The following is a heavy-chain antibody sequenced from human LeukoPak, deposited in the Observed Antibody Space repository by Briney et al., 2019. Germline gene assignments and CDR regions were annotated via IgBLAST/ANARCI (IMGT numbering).Heavy chain of an antibody. D-gene: IGHD5-18*01. CDR2: ISSSSSYI. CDR1: GFTVSSNY. J-gene: IGHJ4*02. V-gene: IGHV3-21*01. CDR3: ARESTGMAPSIDY. Sequence: GGSLRLSCAASGFTVSSNYMSWVRQAPGKGLEWVSSISSSSSYIYYADSVKGRFTISRDNAKNSLYLQMNSLRAEDTAVYYCARESTGMAPSIDYWGQGTLVTVSS.